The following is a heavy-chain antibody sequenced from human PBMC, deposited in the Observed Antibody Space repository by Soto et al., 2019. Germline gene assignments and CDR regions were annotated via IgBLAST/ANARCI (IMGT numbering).Heavy chain of an antibody. J-gene: IGHJ4*02. Sequence: QVQLVQSGAEVKKPGSSVKVSCKASGGTFSSYTISWVRQAPGQGLEWMGWIIPILGIANYAQKFQGRVTITADKSTSTAYMELSSLRSEDTAVYYCASQREYCSSTSCYGGVDYWGQGTLVTVSS. CDR2: IIPILGIA. CDR3: ASQREYCSSTSCYGGVDY. V-gene: IGHV1-69*02. D-gene: IGHD2-2*01. CDR1: GGTFSSYT.